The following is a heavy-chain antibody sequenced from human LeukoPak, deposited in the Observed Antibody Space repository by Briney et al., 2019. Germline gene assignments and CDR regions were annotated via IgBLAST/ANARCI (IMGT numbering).Heavy chain of an antibody. CDR2: IYTSGST. Sequence: SETLSLTCAVSGGSISSYYWSWVRQPAGKGLEWIGRIYTSGSTNYNPSLKSRVTMSVDTSKNQFSLKLSSVTAADTAVYYCAREYDSWSGYYTDWGQGTLVTVSS. V-gene: IGHV4-4*07. J-gene: IGHJ4*02. D-gene: IGHD3-3*01. CDR1: GGSISSYY. CDR3: AREYDSWSGYYTD.